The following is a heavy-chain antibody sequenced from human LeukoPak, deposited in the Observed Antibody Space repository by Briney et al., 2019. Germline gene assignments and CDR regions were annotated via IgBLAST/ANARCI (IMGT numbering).Heavy chain of an antibody. D-gene: IGHD1-26*01. CDR2: ISDNGDNT. J-gene: IGHJ4*02. Sequence: GGSLRLSCSASGFTFSVHYMHWVRQAPGKGLEYVSTISDNGDNTCYADSVKGRFIVSRDNSKNTLYLQMNSLRVEDTAVYYCIKDLSGTWSFDYWGQGTLLIVSS. V-gene: IGHV3-64D*08. CDR3: IKDLSGTWSFDY. CDR1: GFTFSVHY.